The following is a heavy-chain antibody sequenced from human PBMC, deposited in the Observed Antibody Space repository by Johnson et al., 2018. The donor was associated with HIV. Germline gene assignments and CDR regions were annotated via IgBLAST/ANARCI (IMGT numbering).Heavy chain of an antibody. D-gene: IGHD3-10*01. CDR3: ARVSRLGDLELLSDTLDI. V-gene: IGHV3-13*01. CDR2: IGAAGET. J-gene: IGHJ3*02. Sequence: EVQVVESGGGLVQPGESLRLSCAASGFTFSSYDMHWVRQSTGKGLEWVSGIGAAGETHYPDPVKGRFTVSRDNANHSLYLHMNTLRVEDTALYYCARVSRLGDLELLSDTLDIWGQGTMVTVSS. CDR1: GFTFSSYD.